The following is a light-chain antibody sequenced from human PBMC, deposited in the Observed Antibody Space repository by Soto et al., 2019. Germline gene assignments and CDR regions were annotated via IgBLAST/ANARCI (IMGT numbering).Light chain of an antibody. CDR3: QQHANWPLT. V-gene: IGKV3-11*01. CDR1: QSVNIY. Sequence: EIVLTQSPATVSLSPGERVTLSCRASQSVNIYLAWYQQKPGQAPRLLIYDASNRATGVPARFSGSGSGTDFTLTISSLESEDFAVYYRQQHANWPLTFGGGTKVEIK. CDR2: DAS. J-gene: IGKJ4*01.